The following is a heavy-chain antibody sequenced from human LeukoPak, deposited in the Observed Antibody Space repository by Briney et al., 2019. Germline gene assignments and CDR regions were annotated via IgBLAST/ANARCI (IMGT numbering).Heavy chain of an antibody. D-gene: IGHD3-22*01. J-gene: IGHJ1*01. Sequence: SETLSLTCTVSGGSISSGDYYWSWIRQPPGKGLEWIGYIYYSGSTYYNPSLKSRVTVSVDTSKNQFSLKLSSVTAADTAVYYCARLYYYDSSGYRAEYFQHWGQGTLVTVSS. CDR3: ARLYYYDSSGYRAEYFQH. CDR1: GGSISSGDYY. CDR2: IYYSGST. V-gene: IGHV4-30-4*01.